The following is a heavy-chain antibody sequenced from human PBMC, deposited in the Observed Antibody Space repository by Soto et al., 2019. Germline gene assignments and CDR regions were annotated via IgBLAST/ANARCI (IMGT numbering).Heavy chain of an antibody. D-gene: IGHD6-19*01. CDR2: ISAYNGNT. CDR1: GYTFTSYG. V-gene: IGHV1-18*04. J-gene: IGHJ6*02. Sequence: ASVKVSCKASGYTFTSYGISWVRQAPGQGLEWMGWISAYNGNTNYAQKLQGRVTITTDTSTSTAYMELRSLRSDDTAVYYCARAPRSSGWYGGYYYYGMDVWGQGTTVTVS. CDR3: ARAPRSSGWYGGYYYYGMDV.